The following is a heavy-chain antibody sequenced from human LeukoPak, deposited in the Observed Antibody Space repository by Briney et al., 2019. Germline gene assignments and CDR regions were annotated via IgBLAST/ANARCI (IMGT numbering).Heavy chain of an antibody. V-gene: IGHV3-23*01. CDR1: GFTFSIYA. Sequence: GGSLRLSCEASGFTFSIYAMTWVRQAPGKGLEGVSAISGSGHVSLYADSVKGRFTISRDNSKNTVHLQMNSLRVEDTAVYYCAKRRDYCSGGTCGSEYFQHWGQGTLVTVSS. J-gene: IGHJ1*01. CDR2: ISGSGHVS. D-gene: IGHD2-15*01. CDR3: AKRRDYCSGGTCGSEYFQH.